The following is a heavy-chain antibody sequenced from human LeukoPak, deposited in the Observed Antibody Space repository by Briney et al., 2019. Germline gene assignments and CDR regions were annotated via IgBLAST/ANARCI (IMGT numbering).Heavy chain of an antibody. Sequence: SETLSLTCTVSGGSISSFYLNWIRQPPGKGLEWIGSINYSGSTNYNPSLKSRVTISIDTSKNQFSLKLSSVTAADTAVYYCARDYFTSYYYYGMDVWGQGTTVTVSS. D-gene: IGHD2/OR15-2a*01. CDR2: INYSGST. V-gene: IGHV4-59*01. CDR1: GGSISSFY. J-gene: IGHJ6*02. CDR3: ARDYFTSYYYYGMDV.